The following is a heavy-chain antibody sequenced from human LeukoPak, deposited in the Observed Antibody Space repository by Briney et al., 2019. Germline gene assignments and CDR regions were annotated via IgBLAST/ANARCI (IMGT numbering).Heavy chain of an antibody. CDR1: GYTFTGYY. D-gene: IGHD3-10*01. V-gene: IGHV1-2*02. J-gene: IGHJ4*02. CDR2: INPNSGGT. Sequence: ASEKVSCKASGYTFTGYYMHWVRQVPGQGLEWMGWINPNSGGTNYAQKFQGRVTMTRDTSISTAYMELNRLRSDDTAVYYCARDRDYGSGIFDYWGQGTLVTVSS. CDR3: ARDRDYGSGIFDY.